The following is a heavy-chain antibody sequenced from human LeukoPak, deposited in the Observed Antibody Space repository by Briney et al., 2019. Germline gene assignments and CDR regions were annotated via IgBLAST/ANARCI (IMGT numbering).Heavy chain of an antibody. J-gene: IGHJ4*02. CDR1: GFTFSSYD. CDR2: IRYDGSNK. Sequence: GGSLRLSCAASGFTFSSYDMHWVRQAPGKGLEWVAFIRYDGSNKYYADSVKGRFTISRDNSKNTLYLQMNSLRAEDTAVYYCAKDISYYDSSGYPGSYWGQGTLVTVSS. V-gene: IGHV3-30*02. CDR3: AKDISYYDSSGYPGSY. D-gene: IGHD3-22*01.